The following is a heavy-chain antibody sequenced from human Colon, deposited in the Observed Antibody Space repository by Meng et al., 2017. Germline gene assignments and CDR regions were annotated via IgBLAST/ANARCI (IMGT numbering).Heavy chain of an antibody. CDR2: INHSGST. V-gene: IGHV4-34*01. Sequence: QVQLQQWGAGLVKPSETLSVTCAVYGGSFSGYYWSWIRQPPGKGLEWIGEINHSGSTNYNPSLKSRVTISVDTSKNQFSLKLSSVTAADTAVYYCAAERTIFGVDGWGYWGQGTLVTVSS. J-gene: IGHJ4*02. CDR3: AAERTIFGVDGWGY. CDR1: GGSFSGYY. D-gene: IGHD3-3*01.